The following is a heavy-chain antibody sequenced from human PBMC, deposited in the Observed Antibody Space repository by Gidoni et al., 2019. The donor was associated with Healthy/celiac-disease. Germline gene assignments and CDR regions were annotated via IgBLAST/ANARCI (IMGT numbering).Heavy chain of an antibody. CDR1: GFKFSNAW. CDR2: IKSKTDGGTT. V-gene: IGHV3-15*01. D-gene: IGHD3-10*01. J-gene: IGHJ4*02. Sequence: DVPLMVSGGSVVERGGSRRLTCPASGFKFSNAWMSWVRQAPGKGLEWVGRIKSKTDGGTTDFASPVKGRFTISRDDSKNTLYLQMNSLNTEDTAVYDCTTGNLGGSGDYWGQGTLVTVSS. CDR3: TTGNLGGSGDY.